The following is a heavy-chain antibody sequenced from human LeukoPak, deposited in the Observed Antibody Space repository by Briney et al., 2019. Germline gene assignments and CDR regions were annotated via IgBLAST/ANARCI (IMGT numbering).Heavy chain of an antibody. Sequence: GESLKISCKGSGYSFTTYWIGWVRQMPGKGLEWMGIIYPGDSDTRYSPSFQGQVTISADKSISTAYLQWSSLKASDTAMYYCARPSTRGSGSYYNGFGFDYWGQGTLVTVSS. CDR3: ARPSTRGSGSYYNGFGFDY. CDR1: GYSFTTYW. V-gene: IGHV5-51*01. CDR2: IYPGDSDT. D-gene: IGHD3-10*01. J-gene: IGHJ4*02.